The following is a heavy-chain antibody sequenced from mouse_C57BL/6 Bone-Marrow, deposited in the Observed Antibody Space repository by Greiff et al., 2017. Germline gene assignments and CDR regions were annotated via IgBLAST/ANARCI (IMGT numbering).Heavy chain of an antibody. V-gene: IGHV1-42*01. J-gene: IGHJ2*01. Sequence: EVQLVESGPELVKPGASVKISCKASGYSFTGYYMNWVKQSPEKSLEWIGEINPSTGGTTYNQKFKAKATLTVDKSSSTAYMQLKSLTSEDSAVYYCASAYYKDYFDYWGQGTTLTVSS. CDR3: ASAYYKDYFDY. CDR1: GYSFTGYY. CDR2: INPSTGGT. D-gene: IGHD2-12*01.